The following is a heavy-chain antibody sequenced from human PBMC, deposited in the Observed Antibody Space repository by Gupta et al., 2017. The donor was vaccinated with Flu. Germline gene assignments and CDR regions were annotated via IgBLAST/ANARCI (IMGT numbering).Heavy chain of an antibody. D-gene: IGHD5-12*01. Sequence: QDPGQGLEWMGGIIPIVGTANYAQKFQGRVTITADESTSTAYMELSSLRSEDTAVYYCARVQMATTSFYFDYWGQGTLVTVSS. V-gene: IGHV1-69*01. J-gene: IGHJ4*02. CDR2: IIPIVGTA. CDR3: ARVQMATTSFYFDY.